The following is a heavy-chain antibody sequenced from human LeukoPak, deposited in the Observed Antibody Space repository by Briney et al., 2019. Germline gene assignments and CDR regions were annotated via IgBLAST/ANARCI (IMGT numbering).Heavy chain of an antibody. CDR3: ARGVDYDNNYFQYGMDV. D-gene: IGHD3-9*01. V-gene: IGHV4-59*01. CDR1: GGSISSYY. CDR2: IYYSGST. J-gene: IGHJ6*02. Sequence: SETLSLTCTVSGGSISSYYWSWIRQPPGKGLEWIGYIYYSGSTNYNPSLKSRVTISVDRSKNQFSLKLYSVTAADTAVYYCARGVDYDNNYFQYGMDVWGRGTTVTVSS.